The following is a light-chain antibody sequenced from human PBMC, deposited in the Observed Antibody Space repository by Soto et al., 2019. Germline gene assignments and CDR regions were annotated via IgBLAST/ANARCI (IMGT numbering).Light chain of an antibody. CDR1: QNIRSNY. CDR3: QQHGTSPIT. CDR2: DIF. V-gene: IGKV3-20*01. Sequence: EIVLTQSPGTLSLSPGQRATLSCRASQNIRSNYVAWYQQKPGQAPRLVIYDIFTRATGVPTRISGSGSGTEFTLTISRLEPEDFAVYYCQQHGTSPITFGQGTDWRL. J-gene: IGKJ5*01.